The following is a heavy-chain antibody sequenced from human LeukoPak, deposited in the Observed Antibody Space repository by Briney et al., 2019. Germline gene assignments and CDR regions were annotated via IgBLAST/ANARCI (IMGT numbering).Heavy chain of an antibody. Sequence: GGSLRLSCAASGFTFSSYGMHWVRQAPGKGLEWVAFIRYDGSNTYYADSAKGRFTISRDNYKNSLYLKMNSLRAEDTAEYYCEKDRFLMNNYMDVWGKGTTVTVSS. CDR2: IRYDGSNT. J-gene: IGHJ6*03. CDR1: GFTFSSYG. V-gene: IGHV3-30*02. D-gene: IGHD1/OR15-1a*01. CDR3: EKDRFLMNNYMDV.